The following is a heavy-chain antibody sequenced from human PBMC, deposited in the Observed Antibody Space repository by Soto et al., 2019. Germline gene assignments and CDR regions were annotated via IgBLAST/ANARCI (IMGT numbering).Heavy chain of an antibody. CDR2: ISAHNGDT. Sequence: QVQLVQSGAEVKKPGASVKVSCKASGYSFATYGFSWVRQAPGQGLECVGWISAHNGDTHYSQKFQGRVTLTTDTSTNTGYMELRSLTSDDTAVYFCATEPIYYNDGSGYYPLGHWGQGTLVXVSS. D-gene: IGHD3-22*01. J-gene: IGHJ4*02. V-gene: IGHV1-18*04. CDR1: GYSFATYG. CDR3: ATEPIYYNDGSGYYPLGH.